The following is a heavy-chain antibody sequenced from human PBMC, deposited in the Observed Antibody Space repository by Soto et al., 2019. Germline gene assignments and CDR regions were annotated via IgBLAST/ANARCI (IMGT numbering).Heavy chain of an antibody. CDR3: ARSVAGRRRAIDY. J-gene: IGHJ4*02. D-gene: IGHD6-19*01. V-gene: IGHV1-69*01. Sequence: QVQLVQSGAAVKKPGSSVKVSCKASGGTFSSYAISWVRQAPGQGLEWMGGIIPIFGTANYAQKVQGRVTITADESTRTAYLELSSLRSEYTAGYYCARSVAGRRRAIDYWGQGTLVTVSS. CDR1: GGTFSSYA. CDR2: IIPIFGTA.